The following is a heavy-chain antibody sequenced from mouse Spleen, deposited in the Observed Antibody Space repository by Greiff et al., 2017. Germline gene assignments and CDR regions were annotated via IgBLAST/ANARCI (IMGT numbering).Heavy chain of an antibody. CDR2: IWSGGST. J-gene: IGHJ1*03. CDR1: GFSLTSYG. CDR3: ARERLLRRYFDV. D-gene: IGHD1-2*01. Sequence: VKLVESGPGLVQPSQSLSITCTVSGFSLTSYGVHWVRQSPGKGLEWLGVIWSGGSTDYNAAFISRLSISKDNSKSQVFFKMNSLQADDTAIYYCARERLLRRYFDVWGTGTTVTVSS. V-gene: IGHV2-2*01.